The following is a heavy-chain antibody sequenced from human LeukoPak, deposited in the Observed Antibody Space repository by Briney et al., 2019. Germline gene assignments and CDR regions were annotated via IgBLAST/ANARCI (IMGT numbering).Heavy chain of an antibody. CDR3: ARGPRYSSSWTSNYYYYMDV. D-gene: IGHD6-13*01. CDR1: GYTFTGYY. J-gene: IGHJ6*03. CDR2: INPNSGGT. V-gene: IGHV1-2*02. Sequence: ASVKVSCKASGYTFTGYYMHWVRQAPGQGLEGMGWINPNSGGTNYAQKFQGRVTMTRDTSISTAYMELSRLRSDDTAVYYCARGPRYSSSWTSNYYYYMDVWGKGTTVTVSS.